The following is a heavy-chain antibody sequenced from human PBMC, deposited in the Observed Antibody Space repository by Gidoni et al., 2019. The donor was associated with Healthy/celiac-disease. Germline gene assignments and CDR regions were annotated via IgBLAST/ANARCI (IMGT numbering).Heavy chain of an antibody. CDR1: GFTCDDYA. Sequence: EVQLVESGGGLVQPGRSLRLSCAASGFTCDDYAMHWVRQAPGKGLEWVSGISWNSGSIGYADSVKGRFTISRDNAKNSLYLQMNSLRAEDTALYYCAKDTVGGRRVELDSWFDPWGQGTLVTVSS. CDR3: AKDTVGGRRVELDSWFDP. J-gene: IGHJ5*02. V-gene: IGHV3-9*01. D-gene: IGHD1-1*01. CDR2: ISWNSGSI.